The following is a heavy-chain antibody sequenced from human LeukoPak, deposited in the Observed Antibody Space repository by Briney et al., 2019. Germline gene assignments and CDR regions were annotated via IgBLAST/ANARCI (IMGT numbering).Heavy chain of an antibody. CDR2: NYYSGST. D-gene: IGHD4-23*01. Sequence: PSETLSLTCTVSGGSISSYYWGWIRQPPGKGLEWIGYNYYSGSTNYNPSLKSRVTISVDTSKNQFSLKLSSVTAADTAVYYCARDSDYGGNPAFDYWGQGTLVTVSS. CDR3: ARDSDYGGNPAFDY. V-gene: IGHV4-59*01. CDR1: GGSISSYY. J-gene: IGHJ4*02.